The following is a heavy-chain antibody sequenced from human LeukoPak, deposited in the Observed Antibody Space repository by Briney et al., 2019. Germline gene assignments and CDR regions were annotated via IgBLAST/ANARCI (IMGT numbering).Heavy chain of an antibody. Sequence: GVLRLSCAASGSTFSTFWMSWVRQAPGKGLEWVANINQDGSEKYYVDSMKGRFTVSRDNAKNSLYLQMDSLRAEDTAVYYCARGGTFVSDYWGQGTLVTVSS. V-gene: IGHV3-7*01. CDR1: GSTFSTFW. J-gene: IGHJ4*02. CDR3: ARGGTFVSDY. CDR2: INQDGSEK. D-gene: IGHD1-1*01.